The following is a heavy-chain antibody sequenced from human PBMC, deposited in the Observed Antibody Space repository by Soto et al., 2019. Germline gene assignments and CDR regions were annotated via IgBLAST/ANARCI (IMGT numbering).Heavy chain of an antibody. CDR1: GLSCPCFY. D-gene: IGHD3-10*01. V-gene: IGHV4-34*01. CDR3: ARGASYGSGSYYLDY. Sequence: PSESLSLTFAHYGLSCPCFYWIPIRQRPSPGPVWIGEINHSGSTNYNPSLKSRVTISVDTSKNQFSLKLSSVTAADTAVYYCARGASYGSGSYYLDYWGQGTLVTVSS. CDR2: INHSGST. J-gene: IGHJ4*02.